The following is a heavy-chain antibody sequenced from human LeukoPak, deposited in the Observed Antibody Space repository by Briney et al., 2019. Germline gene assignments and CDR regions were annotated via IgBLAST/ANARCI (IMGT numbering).Heavy chain of an antibody. J-gene: IGHJ4*02. CDR2: IYHSGST. V-gene: IGHV4-38-2*01. D-gene: IGHD3-3*01. CDR3: ARGRDFWSGYYRVYYFGY. Sequence: SETLSLTCAVSGYSISSGYYWGWIRQPPGKRLEWIGSIYHSGSTYYNPSLKSRVTISVDTSKNQFSLKLSSVTAADTAVYYCARGRDFWSGYYRVYYFGYWGQGTLVTVSS. CDR1: GYSISSGYY.